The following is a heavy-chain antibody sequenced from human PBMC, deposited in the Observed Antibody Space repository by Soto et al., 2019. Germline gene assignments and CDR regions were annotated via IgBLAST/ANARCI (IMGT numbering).Heavy chain of an antibody. CDR2: ISWNSDYI. CDR3: AKDRCSKTTCYPGGLDF. J-gene: IGHJ6*01. CDR1: RLNVNDTA. D-gene: IGHD2-2*01. Sequence: LIISFVGARLNVNDTAVYWVRKTAGKGLEGVSGISWNSDYIDYADSVKGRFTISRDNAENSLYLKMSSLRAEDTAVYYCAKDRCSKTTCYPGGLDFWAQGTMLTVSS. V-gene: IGHV3-9*01.